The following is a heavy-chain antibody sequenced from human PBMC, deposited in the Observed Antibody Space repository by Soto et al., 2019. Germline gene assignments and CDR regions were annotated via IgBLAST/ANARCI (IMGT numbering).Heavy chain of an antibody. D-gene: IGHD3-22*01. CDR2: ISGSGGST. V-gene: IGHV3-23*01. CDR1: GFTFSSYA. CDR3: AKAHYYDSSGYPVWALSHWYFDL. J-gene: IGHJ2*01. Sequence: PGGSLRLSCAASGFTFSSYAMSWVRQAPGKGLEWVSAISGSGGSTYYADSVKGRFTISRDNSKNTLYLQMNSLRAEDTAVYYCAKAHYYDSSGYPVWALSHWYFDLWGRGTLVTVSS.